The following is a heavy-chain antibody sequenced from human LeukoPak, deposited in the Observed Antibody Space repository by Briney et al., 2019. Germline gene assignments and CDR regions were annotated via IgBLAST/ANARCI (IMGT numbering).Heavy chain of an antibody. Sequence: ASVKVSCKASGYTFTGYYMHWVRQAPGQGLEWMGWINPNSGGTDHAQKFQGRVTMTRDTSISTAYMELRRLRSDDTAVYYCARGLPAPADQYYMDVWGKGTTVTVSS. CDR1: GYTFTGYY. V-gene: IGHV1-2*02. CDR2: INPNSGGT. D-gene: IGHD2-2*01. J-gene: IGHJ6*03. CDR3: ARGLPAPADQYYMDV.